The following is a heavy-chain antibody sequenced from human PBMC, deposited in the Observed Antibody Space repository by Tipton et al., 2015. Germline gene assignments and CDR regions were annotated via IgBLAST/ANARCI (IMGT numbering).Heavy chain of an antibody. Sequence: TLSLTCSVSSDSISKYYWSWIRQPPGKELEWIGYIQYSGSTNYNPSLKSRVTMSVDTSKTQFSLKMRSVTATDTAVYYCARARGRHGGLFDSWGQGTLVTVSS. V-gene: IGHV4-59*01. CDR1: SDSISKYY. CDR2: IQYSGST. CDR3: ARARGRHGGLFDS. J-gene: IGHJ4*02. D-gene: IGHD4-23*01.